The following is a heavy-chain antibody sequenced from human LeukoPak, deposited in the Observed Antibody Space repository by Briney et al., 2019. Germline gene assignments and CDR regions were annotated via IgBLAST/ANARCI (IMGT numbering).Heavy chain of an antibody. CDR3: VRRSGVVVIRYYFDY. CDR1: GGSISSSNW. V-gene: IGHV4-4*02. J-gene: IGHJ4*02. Sequence: SGTLSLTCAVSGGSISSSNWWSWVRQPPGKGLEWIGEIYHSGSTNYNPSLKSRVTISVDKSKNQFSLKLSSVTAADTAVYYCVRRSGVVVIRYYFDYWGQGTLVTVSS. D-gene: IGHD3-22*01. CDR2: IYHSGST.